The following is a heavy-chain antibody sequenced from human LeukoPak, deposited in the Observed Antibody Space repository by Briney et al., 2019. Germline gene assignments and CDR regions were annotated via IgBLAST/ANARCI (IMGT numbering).Heavy chain of an antibody. CDR1: GFTFSSYW. CDR2: IKQDGSEK. CDR3: ARDAGYSSSRGFDY. V-gene: IGHV3-7*01. J-gene: IGHJ4*02. Sequence: PGGSLRLSCAATGFTFSSYWMSWVRQAPGKGLEWVANIKQDGSEKYYVDSVKGRFTISRDNAKNSLYLQMNSLRAEDTAVYYCARDAGYSSSRGFDYWGQGTLVTVSS. D-gene: IGHD6-6*01.